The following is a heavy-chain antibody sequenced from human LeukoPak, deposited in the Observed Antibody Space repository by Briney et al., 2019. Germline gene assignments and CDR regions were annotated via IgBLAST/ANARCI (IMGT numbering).Heavy chain of an antibody. Sequence: PGGSLRLPCAASGFTFSSYWMSWVRQAPGKGLEWVANIKQDGSEKYYVDSVKGRFTISRDNSKNTLYLQMNSLRAEDTAVYYCARVGDLITMVRGGEDDAFDIWGQGTMVTVSS. D-gene: IGHD3-10*01. CDR2: IKQDGSEK. V-gene: IGHV3-7*01. J-gene: IGHJ3*02. CDR1: GFTFSSYW. CDR3: ARVGDLITMVRGGEDDAFDI.